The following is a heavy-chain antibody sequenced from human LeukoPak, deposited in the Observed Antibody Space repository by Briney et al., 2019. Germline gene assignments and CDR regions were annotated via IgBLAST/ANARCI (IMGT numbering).Heavy chain of an antibody. CDR3: ATDVGIRSYGLYRYCVL. CDR1: GISFSHVW. J-gene: IGHJ2*01. Sequence: GGSLRLSCAVSGISFSHVWMSWLRQAPGKALEWVGRIQSNSDGGSTNFAPPVRDRFTISRDDYRNTVYLQMNSLKNEDTPVEYCATDVGIRSYGLYRYCVLWGRGSGVSVS. CDR2: IQSNSDGGST. D-gene: IGHD5-18*01. V-gene: IGHV3-15*01.